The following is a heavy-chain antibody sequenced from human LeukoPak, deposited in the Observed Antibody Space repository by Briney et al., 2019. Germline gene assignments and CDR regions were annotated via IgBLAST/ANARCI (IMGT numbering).Heavy chain of an antibody. CDR1: GGSIGSYH. J-gene: IGHJ4*02. D-gene: IGHD5-12*01. Sequence: SETLSLTCSVSGGSIGSYHWNWIRQPSGKGLEWIGIVFNNGGTKHNPSLKSRVAISVDMSKNQFALKLSSVTAADTAVYYCVASYGGYVLDYWGQGALVIVSS. V-gene: IGHV4-59*01. CDR3: VASYGGYVLDY. CDR2: VFNNGGT.